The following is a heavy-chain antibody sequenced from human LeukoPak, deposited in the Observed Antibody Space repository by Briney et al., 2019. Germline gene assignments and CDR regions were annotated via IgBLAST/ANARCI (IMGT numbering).Heavy chain of an antibody. Sequence: GGSLRLSCAASGFTFRDYYMAWLRQAPGKGLEWLSYISNSGSTVFYADSIKGRFTVSRDNAKRSLYLQIESLRDDDTAVYHCALGTINKDYYFGMDVWGQGTTVTVSS. CDR3: ALGTINKDYYFGMDV. J-gene: IGHJ6*02. D-gene: IGHD2-8*01. CDR1: GFTFRDYY. CDR2: ISNSGSTV. V-gene: IGHV3-11*01.